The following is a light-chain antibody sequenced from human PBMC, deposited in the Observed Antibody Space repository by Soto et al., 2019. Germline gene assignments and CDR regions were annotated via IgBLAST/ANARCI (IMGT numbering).Light chain of an antibody. CDR2: DAS. CDR1: QSVSSSY. J-gene: IGKJ1*01. Sequence: EIVLTQSPGTLSLSPGERGTLSCGASQSVSSSYVAWYQHKPGQAPRLLIYDASNRATGTPARFSGSGSGTDFTLTISSLEPEDFAVYYCQQRNNWPWTFGQGTKV. V-gene: IGKV3-11*01. CDR3: QQRNNWPWT.